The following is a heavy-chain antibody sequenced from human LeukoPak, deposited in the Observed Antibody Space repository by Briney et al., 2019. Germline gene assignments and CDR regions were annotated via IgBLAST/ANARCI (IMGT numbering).Heavy chain of an antibody. CDR1: GFIFSSYG. V-gene: IGHV3-30*02. D-gene: IGHD3-16*02. CDR3: ATNTFGGVIADY. CDR2: IRYDGSNK. Sequence: SGGSLRLSCAASGFIFSSYGMHWVRQAPGKGLEWVAFIRYDGSNKYYADSVKGRFTISRDNSKNTLYLQMNSLRAEDTAVYYCATNTFGGVIADYWGQGTLVTVSS. J-gene: IGHJ4*02.